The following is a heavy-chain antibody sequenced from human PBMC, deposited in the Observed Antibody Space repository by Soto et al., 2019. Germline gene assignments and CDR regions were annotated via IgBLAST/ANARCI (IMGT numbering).Heavy chain of an antibody. D-gene: IGHD1-26*01. J-gene: IGHJ4*02. Sequence: EVQLVESGGGLVKPGGSRRLSCAAFGFTFSDYAMSWVRQAPGKGLEWVSSINTNSDYISYGESVKGRFTTPRDNAQKSLYLQMNSPRVEDTAVYYCGRRGPAVGVTGPSDYWGQGTLVIVSS. CDR3: GRRGPAVGVTGPSDY. V-gene: IGHV3-21*01. CDR1: GFTFSDYA. CDR2: INTNSDYI.